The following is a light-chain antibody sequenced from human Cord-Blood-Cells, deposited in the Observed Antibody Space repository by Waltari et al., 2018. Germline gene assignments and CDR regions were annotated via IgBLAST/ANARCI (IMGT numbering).Light chain of an antibody. Sequence: IQMTPPPYSLSASVADGVTITFRASQSISSYLNWYQQKPGKAPKLMIYAASSLQSGAPSSFSGSGSGTDFTLTISSLQPEDFATYYCQQSYSTLHSFGQGTKLEIK. CDR3: QQSYSTLHS. CDR2: AAS. CDR1: QSISSY. J-gene: IGKJ2*03. V-gene: IGKV1-39*01.